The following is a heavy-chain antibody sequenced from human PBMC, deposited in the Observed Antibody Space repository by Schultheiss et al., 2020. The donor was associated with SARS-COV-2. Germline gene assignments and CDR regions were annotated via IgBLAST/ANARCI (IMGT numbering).Heavy chain of an antibody. CDR2: ISSSGSTI. Sequence: GGSLRISCAASGFTFSSYEMNWVRQAPGKGLEWVSYISSSGSTIYYADSVKSRFTISRDNAKNSLYLQMNSLRAEDTAVYYCARDFYSNTDYYYYYGMDVWGQGTTVTVSS. V-gene: IGHV3-48*03. CDR1: GFTFSSYE. D-gene: IGHD6-13*01. J-gene: IGHJ6*02. CDR3: ARDFYSNTDYYYYYGMDV.